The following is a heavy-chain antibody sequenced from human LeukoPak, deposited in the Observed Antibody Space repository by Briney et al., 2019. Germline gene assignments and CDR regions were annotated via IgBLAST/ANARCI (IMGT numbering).Heavy chain of an antibody. Sequence: ASVKVSCKVSGGTFSSYAISWVRQAPGQGLEWMGGIIPIFGTANYAQKFQGRVTITADESTSTAYMELSSLRSEDTAVYYCARGSGSHSDAFDIWGQGTMVTVSS. CDR1: GGTFSSYA. CDR3: ARGSGSHSDAFDI. CDR2: IIPIFGTA. D-gene: IGHD1-26*01. V-gene: IGHV1-69*13. J-gene: IGHJ3*02.